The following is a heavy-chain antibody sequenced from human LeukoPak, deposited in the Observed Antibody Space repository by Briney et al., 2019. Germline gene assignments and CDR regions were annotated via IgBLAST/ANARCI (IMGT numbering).Heavy chain of an antibody. CDR2: IYTSGST. V-gene: IGHV4-4*09. D-gene: IGHD3-22*01. CDR1: GGSISSYY. Sequence: SETLSLTCTVSGGSISSYYLSWIRQPPGKGLEWIGYIYTSGSTNYNPSLKSRVTISVDTSKNQFSLKLSSVTAADTAVYYCATAYYYDSSGYSLDYWGQGTLVTVSS. CDR3: ATAYYYDSSGYSLDY. J-gene: IGHJ4*02.